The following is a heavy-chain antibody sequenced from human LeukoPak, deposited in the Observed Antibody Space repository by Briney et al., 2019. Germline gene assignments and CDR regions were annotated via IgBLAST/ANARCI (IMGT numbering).Heavy chain of an antibody. CDR1: GGSISSSSYY. V-gene: IGHV4-39*07. D-gene: IGHD1-26*01. J-gene: IGHJ5*02. Sequence: SETLSLTCTVSGGSISSSSYYWGWIRQPPGKGLEWIGSIYYSGSTYYNPSLKSRVTISVDTSKNQFSLKLSSVTAADTAVYYCARGGGGGELLRIAPYNWFDPWGQGTLVTVSS. CDR2: IYYSGST. CDR3: ARGGGGGELLRIAPYNWFDP.